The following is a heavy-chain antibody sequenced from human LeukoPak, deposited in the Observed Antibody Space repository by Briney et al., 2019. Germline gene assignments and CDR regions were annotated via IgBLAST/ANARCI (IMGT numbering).Heavy chain of an antibody. J-gene: IGHJ3*02. Sequence: SETLSLTCTVSGGSISSSSYYWGWIRQPPGKGLEWIGSIYYSGSTYYNPSLKSRVTISVDTSKNQFSLKLSSVTAADTAVYYCARHDGGWELPDAFDIWGQGTMVTVS. CDR1: GGSISSSSYY. CDR2: IYYSGST. CDR3: ARHDGGWELPDAFDI. V-gene: IGHV4-39*01. D-gene: IGHD1-7*01.